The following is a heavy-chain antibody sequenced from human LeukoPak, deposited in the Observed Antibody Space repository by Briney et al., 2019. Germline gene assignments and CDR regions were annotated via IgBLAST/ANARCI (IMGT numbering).Heavy chain of an antibody. CDR3: ARQLRYDSSGYALDY. J-gene: IGHJ4*02. Sequence: GGSLRLSCAASGFTFSSYGMHWVRQAPGKGLEWVAVIRYDGSNKYYADSVKGRFTISRDNSKNTLYLQMNSLRAEDTAVYYCARQLRYDSSGYALDYWGQGTLVTVSS. CDR1: GFTFSSYG. V-gene: IGHV3-33*01. CDR2: IRYDGSNK. D-gene: IGHD3-22*01.